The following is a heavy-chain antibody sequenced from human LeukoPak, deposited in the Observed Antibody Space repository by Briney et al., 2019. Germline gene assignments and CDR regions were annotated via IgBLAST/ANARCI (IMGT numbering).Heavy chain of an antibody. D-gene: IGHD1-7*01. V-gene: IGHV3-49*04. J-gene: IGHJ4*02. Sequence: GGALRLSCTASGFTFGDYAMSWVRQAPGKGLGWVGFIRSKAYGGTTEYAASVKGRFTISRDDSKSIAYLQMNSLKTEDTAVYYCTGGTTPTYFDYWGQGTLVTVSS. CDR2: IRSKAYGGTT. CDR3: TGGTTPTYFDY. CDR1: GFTFGDYA.